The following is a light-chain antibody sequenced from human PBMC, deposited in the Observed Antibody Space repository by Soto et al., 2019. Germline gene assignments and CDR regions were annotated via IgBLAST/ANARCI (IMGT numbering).Light chain of an antibody. J-gene: IGLJ3*02. V-gene: IGLV4-60*02. CDR2: LEGSGSY. CDR1: SGHSSYI. CDR3: GTWDSNRWV. Sequence: QPVLTQSSSASASLGSSVKLTCTLSSGHSSYIIAWHQQQPGKAPRYLMKLEGSGSYNKGSGVPDRFSGSSSGADRYLTISNLQFEDEADYYCGTWDSNRWVFGGGPKVTVL.